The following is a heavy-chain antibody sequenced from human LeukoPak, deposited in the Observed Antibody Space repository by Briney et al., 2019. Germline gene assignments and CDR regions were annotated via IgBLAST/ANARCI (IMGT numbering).Heavy chain of an antibody. CDR2: ISSSSRDT. Sequence: NPGGSLRLSCAASGFTFSSSSINSVRQAPGKGLEWVPSISSSSRDTYYADSVKGRFTISRDNAKKSLYLQMSSLRAEDTAVYYCARERVDFGDWSRYYHYGMDVWGQGTTVTVTS. CDR1: GFTFSSSS. D-gene: IGHD4-17*01. J-gene: IGHJ6*02. V-gene: IGHV3-21*01. CDR3: ARERVDFGDWSRYYHYGMDV.